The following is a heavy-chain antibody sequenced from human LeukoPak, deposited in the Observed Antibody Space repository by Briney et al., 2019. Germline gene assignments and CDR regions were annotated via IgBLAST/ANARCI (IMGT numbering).Heavy chain of an antibody. V-gene: IGHV4-59*01. CDR2: IYYSGST. Sequence: PSETLSLTCTVSGGSISSYYWSWIRQPPGKGLEWIGYIYYSGSTNYNPSLKSRVTISVDTSKNQFSLKLSSVTAADTAVYYCARDRGDYGDYGGFDPWGQGTLVTVSS. J-gene: IGHJ5*02. CDR3: ARDRGDYGDYGGFDP. D-gene: IGHD4-17*01. CDR1: GGSISSYY.